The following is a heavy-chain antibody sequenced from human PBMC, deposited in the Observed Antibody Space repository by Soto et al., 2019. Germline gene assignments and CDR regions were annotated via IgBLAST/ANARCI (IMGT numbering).Heavy chain of an antibody. J-gene: IGHJ6*02. V-gene: IGHV3-21*01. CDR1: GCTFSRHR. CDR3: ARDLEKPPHYFYYYGMDV. CDR2: ITSSSSYI. Sequence: WGALRLSCAASGCTFSRHRMNWVRQAPGKGLERVSAITSSSSYIYYADAVRGRFTISKDNSENTLFLQMNSLRVEDTAVYYCARDLEKPPHYFYYYGMDVWGQGITVTDSS.